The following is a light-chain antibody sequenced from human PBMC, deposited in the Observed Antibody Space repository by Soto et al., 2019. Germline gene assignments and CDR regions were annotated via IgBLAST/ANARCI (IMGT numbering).Light chain of an antibody. Sequence: QSVLTQPPSASGTPGQRVTISCSGGSSNIGSNTVNWYQQLPGTAPKLLIYSNNQRPPGVPDRFSGSKSGTSASLAISGLQSEDEADYFCAAWDDSLNGFWVFGGGTKVTVL. CDR3: AAWDDSLNGFWV. CDR2: SNN. CDR1: SSNIGSNT. J-gene: IGLJ3*02. V-gene: IGLV1-44*01.